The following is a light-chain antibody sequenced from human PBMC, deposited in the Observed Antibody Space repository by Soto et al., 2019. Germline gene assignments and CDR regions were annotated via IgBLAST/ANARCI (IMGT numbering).Light chain of an antibody. Sequence: DIQLTQSPSFLSASVGDRVTITCRASQGISSFLAWYQQEPGKAPKLLIYAASTLQSGVPSRFSGIGSETEFTLTINSLQPEDSATYYCQQLNSYPLTFGQGTKVEVK. CDR2: AAS. V-gene: IGKV1-9*01. CDR1: QGISSF. J-gene: IGKJ1*01. CDR3: QQLNSYPLT.